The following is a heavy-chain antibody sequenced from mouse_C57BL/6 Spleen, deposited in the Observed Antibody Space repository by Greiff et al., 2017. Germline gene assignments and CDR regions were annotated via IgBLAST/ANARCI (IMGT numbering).Heavy chain of an antibody. J-gene: IGHJ4*01. V-gene: IGHV5-17*01. Sequence: DVKLVESGGGLVKPGGSLKLSCAASGFTFSDYGMHWVRQAPEKGLEWVAYISSGSSTIYYADTVKGRFTISRDNAKNTLFLQMTSLRSEDTAMYYCARDYGSSYGAMDYWGQGTSVTVAS. CDR2: ISSGSSTI. D-gene: IGHD1-1*01. CDR1: GFTFSDYG. CDR3: ARDYGSSYGAMDY.